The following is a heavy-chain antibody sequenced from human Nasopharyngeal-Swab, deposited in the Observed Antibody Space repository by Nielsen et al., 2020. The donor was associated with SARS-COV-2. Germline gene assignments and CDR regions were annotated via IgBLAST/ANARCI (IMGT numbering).Heavy chain of an antibody. Sequence: GGSLRLSCAASGFTFSSYAMSWVRQAPGKGLEWVSAISGHGSSTYYADSVKGRFTISRDNAKNSLYLQMNSLRAEDTAVYYCARGRSGSYFYWGQGTVVTVSS. CDR1: GFTFSSYA. CDR2: ISGHGSST. J-gene: IGHJ4*02. V-gene: IGHV3-23*01. CDR3: ARGRSGSYFY. D-gene: IGHD1-26*01.